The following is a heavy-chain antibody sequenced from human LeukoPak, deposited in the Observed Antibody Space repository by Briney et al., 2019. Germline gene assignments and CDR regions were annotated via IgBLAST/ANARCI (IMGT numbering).Heavy chain of an antibody. V-gene: IGHV3-53*01. D-gene: IGHD6-19*01. J-gene: IGHJ4*02. CDR2: IYSGGST. CDR1: GFTFSSYS. Sequence: GGSLRLSCAASGFTFSSYSMNWVRQAPGKGLEWVSVIYSGGSTYYADSVKGRFTISRDNSKNTLYLQMNSLRAEDTAVYYCASQLIAVAGRDYWGQGTLVTVSS. CDR3: ASQLIAVAGRDY.